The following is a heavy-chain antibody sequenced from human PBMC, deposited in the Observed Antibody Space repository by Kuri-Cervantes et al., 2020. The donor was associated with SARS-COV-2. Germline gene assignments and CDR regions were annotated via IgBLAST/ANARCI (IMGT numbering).Heavy chain of an antibody. Sequence: GGSLRLSCGASGFSFRSYWMSWVRQAPGKGLEWVANIRQDGNEIFYVDSVKGRFTISRDNAKNLLSLQMSSLRAEDTAVYYCARGWEMGYDILTGYDYWGQGTLVTVSS. CDR3: ARGWEMGYDILTGYDY. D-gene: IGHD3-9*01. CDR2: IRQDGNEI. J-gene: IGHJ4*02. V-gene: IGHV3-7*01. CDR1: GFSFRSYW.